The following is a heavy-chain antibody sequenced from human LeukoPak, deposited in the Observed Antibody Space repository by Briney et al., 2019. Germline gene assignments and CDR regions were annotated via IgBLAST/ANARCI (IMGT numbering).Heavy chain of an antibody. D-gene: IGHD3-22*01. Sequence: GGSLRLSCAVSGFTFTLYAVSWVRQAPEKGLEWVSTTSSRDGNTFYADSVKGRFTISRDSSKNTLYLQMNSLRAEDTAVYYCAKDRGYHYDSSGYYRMDAFDIWGQGTMVTVSS. CDR3: AKDRGYHYDSSGYYRMDAFDI. CDR1: GFTFTLYA. J-gene: IGHJ3*02. V-gene: IGHV3-23*01. CDR2: TSSRDGNT.